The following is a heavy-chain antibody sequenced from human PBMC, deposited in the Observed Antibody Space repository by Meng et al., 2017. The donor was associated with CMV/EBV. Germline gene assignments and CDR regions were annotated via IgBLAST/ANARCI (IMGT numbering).Heavy chain of an antibody. J-gene: IGHJ3*02. CDR3: ARQLARIAVADTDHDAFDI. Sequence: ASVKVSCKASGYTFTGYYMHWVRQAPGQGLEWMGWINPNSGGTNYAQKFQGRVTMTRDTSISTAYMELSRLRSEDTAVYYCARQLARIAVADTDHDAFDIWGQGTMVTVSS. CDR2: INPNSGGT. CDR1: GYTFTGYY. D-gene: IGHD6-19*01. V-gene: IGHV1-2*02.